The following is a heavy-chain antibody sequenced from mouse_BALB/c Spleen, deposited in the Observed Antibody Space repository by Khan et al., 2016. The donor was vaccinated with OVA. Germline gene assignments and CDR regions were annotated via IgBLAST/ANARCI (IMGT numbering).Heavy chain of an antibody. J-gene: IGHJ3*01. Sequence: QVQLKQSGAELMKPGASVKISCKASGYTFSSYWIEWVKQRPGHGLEWIGEILPGSNITNYNERFKDKATFTADTSSNTAYMQLSSLTSEDSAIYYGARWNYYGSTSWFGYWGQGTLVTVSA. CDR3: ARWNYYGSTSWFGY. V-gene: IGHV1-9*01. D-gene: IGHD1-1*01. CDR2: ILPGSNIT. CDR1: GYTFSSYW.